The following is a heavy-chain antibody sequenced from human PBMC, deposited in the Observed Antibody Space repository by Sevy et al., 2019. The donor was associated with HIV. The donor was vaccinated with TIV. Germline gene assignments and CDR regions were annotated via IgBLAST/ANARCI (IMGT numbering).Heavy chain of an antibody. J-gene: IGHJ3*02. V-gene: IGHV4-59*01. CDR3: ARDSASRGDEAFDI. Sequence: SQALSLTCTVSGGSISSYYWSWIRQPPGKGLEWIGYIYYSGSTNYNPSLKSRVTISVDTSKNQFSLELSSVTAADTAVYYCARDSASRGDEAFDIWGQGTMVTVSS. CDR2: IYYSGST. D-gene: IGHD1-26*01. CDR1: GGSISSYY.